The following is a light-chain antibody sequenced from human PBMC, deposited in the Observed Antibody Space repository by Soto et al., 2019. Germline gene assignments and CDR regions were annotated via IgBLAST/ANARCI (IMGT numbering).Light chain of an antibody. CDR1: QGIRND. Sequence: DIQMTQSPSSLSASVGDRVTITCRASQGIRNDLGWYQQKPGKAPKRLIYAASSLQSGVPSRFSGMRSGTEFTLTMASQQPADFATYYGLQHNSYPPIFTFGPGTKVDIK. V-gene: IGKV1-17*01. CDR2: AAS. J-gene: IGKJ3*01. CDR3: LQHNSYPPIFT.